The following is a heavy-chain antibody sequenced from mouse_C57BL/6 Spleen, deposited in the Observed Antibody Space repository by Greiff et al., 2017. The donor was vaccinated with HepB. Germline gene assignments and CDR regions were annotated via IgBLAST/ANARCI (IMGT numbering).Heavy chain of an antibody. CDR1: GYTFTSYW. CDR3: AREGVYYGSSY. CDR2: IDPSDSYT. J-gene: IGHJ2*01. D-gene: IGHD1-1*01. Sequence: QVQLKQPGAELVMPGASVKLSCKASGYTFTSYWMHWVKQRPGQGLEWIGEIDPSDSYTNYNQKFKGKSTLTVDKSSSTAYMQLSSLTSEDSAVYYCAREGVYYGSSYWGQGTTLTVSS. V-gene: IGHV1-69*01.